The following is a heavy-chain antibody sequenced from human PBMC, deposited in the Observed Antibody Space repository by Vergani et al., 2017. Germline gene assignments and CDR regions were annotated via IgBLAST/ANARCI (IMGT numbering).Heavy chain of an antibody. Sequence: QVTLRESGPALVKPTHTLTLTCTFSGFSLSPSGMCVSWIRQPPGKALEWLALIDWDYDKYYSTSLKTRLTISKDTSKNQVVLTMTNMDPVDTATDYCARIYSSSRTRGAFDIWGQGTMVTVSS. D-gene: IGHD6-13*01. CDR3: ARIYSSSRTRGAFDI. CDR1: GFSLSPSGMC. J-gene: IGHJ3*02. V-gene: IGHV2-70*01. CDR2: IDWDYDK.